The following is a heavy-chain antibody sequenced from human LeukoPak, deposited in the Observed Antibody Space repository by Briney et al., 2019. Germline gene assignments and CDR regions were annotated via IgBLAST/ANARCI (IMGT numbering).Heavy chain of an antibody. D-gene: IGHD3-3*01. Sequence: GGSLRLSCAASGFTFSSYWMSWVRQAPGKGLEWVANIKQDGSEKYYVDSVKGRFTIPRDNAKNSLYLQMNSLRAEDTAVYYCARAGFWSGYNYYYYYYMDVWGKGTTVTVSS. CDR2: IKQDGSEK. V-gene: IGHV3-7*01. CDR3: ARAGFWSGYNYYYYYYMDV. CDR1: GFTFSSYW. J-gene: IGHJ6*03.